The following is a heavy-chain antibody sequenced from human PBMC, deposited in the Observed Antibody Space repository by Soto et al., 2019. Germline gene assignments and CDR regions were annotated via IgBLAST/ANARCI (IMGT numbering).Heavy chain of an antibody. V-gene: IGHV3-15*07. CDR1: GFTFSHAW. J-gene: IGHJ4*02. CDR3: SNVLLWDGELDDSNDY. Sequence: GGSLRLSCAASGFTFSHAWMNWVRQTPGKGLEWVGRIRSKADGGATDYAASVKGRFTISRDDSKDTLYLQMNSLKTEDTAVYYCSNVLLWDGELDDSNDYWSPGTLVTVSS. D-gene: IGHD3-10*01. CDR2: IRSKADGGAT.